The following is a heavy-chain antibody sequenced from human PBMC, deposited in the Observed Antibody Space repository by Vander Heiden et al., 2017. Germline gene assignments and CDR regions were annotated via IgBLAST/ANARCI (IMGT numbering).Heavy chain of an antibody. J-gene: IGHJ6*02. CDR3: ARGNYGMDV. Sequence: VQLVESGGGLVQPGGSRRLSCAAPGFTFSHYFIHWVRQAPGKGLVWVSNINGDGSTTNYADSVKGRFTISRDNAKNTLYLQMNNLRAEDTAVYYCARGNYGMDVWGQGTTVTVS. V-gene: IGHV3-74*01. CDR1: GFTFSHYF. CDR2: INGDGSTT.